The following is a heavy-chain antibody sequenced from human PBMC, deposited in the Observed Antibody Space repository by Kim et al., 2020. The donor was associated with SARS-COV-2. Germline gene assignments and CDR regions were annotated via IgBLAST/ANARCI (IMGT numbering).Heavy chain of an antibody. Sequence: SETLSLTCTVSGGSISSGDYYWSWIRQPPGKGLEWIGYIYYSGSTYYNPSLKSRVTISVDTSKNQFSLKLSSVTAADTAVYYCARDIEVRAGMDVWGQGTTVTVSS. V-gene: IGHV4-30-4*01. J-gene: IGHJ6*02. CDR3: ARDIEVRAGMDV. CDR2: IYYSGST. CDR1: GGSISSGDYY. D-gene: IGHD3-16*02.